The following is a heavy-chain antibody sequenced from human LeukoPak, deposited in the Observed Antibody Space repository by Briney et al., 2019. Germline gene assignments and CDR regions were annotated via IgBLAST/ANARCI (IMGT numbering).Heavy chain of an antibody. CDR3: TKLGAWSSWHMDV. Sequence: PGGSLRLSCAASGFTFSSYAMSWVRQAPGKGLEWVSAISGSGGRTNYADSVKGRFTISRDNSKNTLYLQMNSLRAEDTAVYYCTKLGAWSSWHMDVWAKGTTVTVSS. CDR1: GFTFSSYA. V-gene: IGHV3-23*01. CDR2: ISGSGGRT. D-gene: IGHD6-13*01. J-gene: IGHJ6*03.